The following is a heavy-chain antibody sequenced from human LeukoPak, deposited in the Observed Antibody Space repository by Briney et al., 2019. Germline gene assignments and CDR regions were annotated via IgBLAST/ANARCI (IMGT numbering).Heavy chain of an antibody. CDR3: ARLYSRFYYYYMDV. V-gene: IGHV4-34*01. J-gene: IGHJ6*03. D-gene: IGHD6-13*01. Sequence: PSETLSLTCAVYGGSFSGYYWTWIRQPPGKGLEWIGEINHSRSTKYSPSLRSRVSISVDTSKNQFSLRLSSVTAADTAVYYCARLYSRFYYYYMDVWGKGTTVTVSS. CDR1: GGSFSGYY. CDR2: INHSRST.